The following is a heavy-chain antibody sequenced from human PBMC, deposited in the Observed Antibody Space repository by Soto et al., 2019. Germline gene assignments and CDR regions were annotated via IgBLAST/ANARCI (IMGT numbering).Heavy chain of an antibody. D-gene: IGHD2-15*01. CDR1: GFTFSSYG. J-gene: IGHJ4*02. V-gene: IGHV3-30*18. Sequence: PGGSLRLSCAASGFTFSSYGMHWVRQAPGKGLEWVAVISYDGSNKYYADSVKGRFTISRDNSKNTLYLQMNSLRAEDTAVYYCAKKNGYCSGGSCYELYYFEYWGQGTLVTVSS. CDR3: AKKNGYCSGGSCYELYYFEY. CDR2: ISYDGSNK.